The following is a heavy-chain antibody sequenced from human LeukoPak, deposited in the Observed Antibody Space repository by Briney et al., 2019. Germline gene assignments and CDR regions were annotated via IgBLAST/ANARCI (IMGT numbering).Heavy chain of an antibody. CDR2: TYYRSKWNN. CDR1: GDSVSTNSVA. D-gene: IGHD2-15*01. CDR3: TRGRYSGFDL. V-gene: IGHV6-1*01. J-gene: IGHJ3*01. Sequence: PSQTLSLTCAISGDSVSTNSVAWNWIRQSPSRGLEWLGRTYYRSKWNNDYAISVRSRITINPDTSNNQFSPQLNSVTPDDTALYYCTRGRYSGFDLWGQGTMVTVSS.